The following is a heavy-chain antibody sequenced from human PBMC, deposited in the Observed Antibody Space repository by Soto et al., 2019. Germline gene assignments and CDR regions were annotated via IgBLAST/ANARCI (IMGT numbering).Heavy chain of an antibody. CDR3: ARVEEGTYYYDSSGYFDC. CDR1: GGSISSYY. V-gene: IGHV4-59*08. CDR2: IYYSGST. D-gene: IGHD3-22*01. Sequence: SETLSLTCTVSGGSISSYYWSWIRQPPGKGLEWIGYIYYSGSTNYNPSLKSRVTISVDTSKNQFSLKLSSVTAADTAVYYCARVEEGTYYYDSSGYFDCWGQGTLVTVSS. J-gene: IGHJ4*02.